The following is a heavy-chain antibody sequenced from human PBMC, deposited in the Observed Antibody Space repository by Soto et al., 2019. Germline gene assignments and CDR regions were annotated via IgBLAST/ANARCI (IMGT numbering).Heavy chain of an antibody. D-gene: IGHD4-17*01. V-gene: IGHV2-5*02. Sequence: QITLKESGPTLVKPTQTLTLTCTCSGFSLSTSGVGVGWISQPPGKALEWLALIYWDDGKRYSPSLKSRLTVTKDTSKNQVVRTMTNMDPGDTAPYYCAHMPTVTPFNWFDHWGQGTLVPVSS. CDR1: GFSLSTSGVG. CDR2: IYWDDGK. CDR3: AHMPTVTPFNWFDH. J-gene: IGHJ5*02.